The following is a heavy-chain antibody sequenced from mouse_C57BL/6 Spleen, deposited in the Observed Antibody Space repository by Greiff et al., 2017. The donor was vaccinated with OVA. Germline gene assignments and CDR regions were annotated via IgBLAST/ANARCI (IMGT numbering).Heavy chain of an antibody. V-gene: IGHV10-3*01. CDR3: VREGGYYDFDY. Sequence: EVQLVESGGGLVQPKGSLKLSCAASGFTFNTYAMHWVRQAPGKGLEWVARIRSKSSSYATYYADSVKDRFTISRDDSQSMLYLQMNNLKTEDTAMYYCVREGGYYDFDYWGQGTTLTVSS. D-gene: IGHD2-3*01. J-gene: IGHJ2*01. CDR1: GFTFNTYA. CDR2: IRSKSSSYAT.